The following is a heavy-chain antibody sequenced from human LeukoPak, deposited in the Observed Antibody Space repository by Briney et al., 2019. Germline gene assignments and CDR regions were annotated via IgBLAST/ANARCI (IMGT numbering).Heavy chain of an antibody. CDR1: GFTFSTYG. CDR2: VWYDGSNE. CDR3: ARDLYSGGYYVGFDY. Sequence: GKSLRLSCAASGFTFSTYGMHWVRQAPGKGLEWGALVWYDGSNEYYADSVKGRFTISRDNSKNTLYLQKNSLRGEDTAVYYCARDLYSGGYYVGFDYWGQGTLATVSS. V-gene: IGHV3-33*01. J-gene: IGHJ4*02. D-gene: IGHD1-26*01.